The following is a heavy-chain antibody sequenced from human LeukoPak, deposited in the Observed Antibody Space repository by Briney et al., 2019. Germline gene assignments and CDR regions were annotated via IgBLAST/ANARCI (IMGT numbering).Heavy chain of an antibody. CDR1: GGSFSGYY. D-gene: IGHD2-2*01. Sequence: PSETLSLTCAVYGGSFSGYYWSWIRQPPGKGLEWIGEINHSGSTSYNPSLKSRVTISVDTSKNQFSLKLSSVTAADTAVYYCARGQRGRYCSSTSCPIRHYYYMDVWGKGTTVTVSS. V-gene: IGHV4-34*01. J-gene: IGHJ6*03. CDR2: INHSGST. CDR3: ARGQRGRYCSSTSCPIRHYYYMDV.